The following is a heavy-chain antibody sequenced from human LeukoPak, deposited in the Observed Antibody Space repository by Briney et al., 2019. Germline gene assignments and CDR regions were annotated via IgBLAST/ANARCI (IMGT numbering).Heavy chain of an antibody. CDR1: GGSISSYY. CDR2: IYSTGST. J-gene: IGHJ4*02. Sequence: PSETLSLTCTVSGGSISSYYWSWIRQPAGKGLEWIGRIYSTGSTNYNPSLRSRVTMSVDTSKNQFSLRLRSVTAADTAVYYCARQIASAGTAGFDFWGQGALVTVSS. V-gene: IGHV4-4*07. D-gene: IGHD6-13*01. CDR3: ARQIASAGTAGFDF.